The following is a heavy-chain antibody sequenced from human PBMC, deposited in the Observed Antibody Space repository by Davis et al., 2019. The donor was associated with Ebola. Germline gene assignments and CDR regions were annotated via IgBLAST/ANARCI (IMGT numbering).Heavy chain of an antibody. J-gene: IGHJ5*02. Sequence: SVKVSCKASGGTFSSYAISWARQAPGQGLEWMGGIIPIFGTANYAQKFQGRVTITADESASTAYMELSSLRSEDTAVYYCARATDDFWSGHWFDPWGQGTLVTVSS. CDR2: IIPIFGTA. CDR3: ARATDDFWSGHWFDP. D-gene: IGHD3-3*01. CDR1: GGTFSSYA. V-gene: IGHV1-69*13.